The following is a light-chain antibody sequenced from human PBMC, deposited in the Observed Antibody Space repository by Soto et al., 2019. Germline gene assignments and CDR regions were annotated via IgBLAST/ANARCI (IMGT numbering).Light chain of an antibody. Sequence: DIQMTQSPSSLSASVGDRVTITCRASQNIIFYLNWYQQKPGQAPRLLIYAASNLQSGVPSRFSGSGSGTEFTLTISSLQPEDYATYFCQQSYTTPVYTFGQGTKLEIK. CDR2: AAS. CDR3: QQSYTTPVYT. J-gene: IGKJ2*01. V-gene: IGKV1-39*01. CDR1: QNIIFY.